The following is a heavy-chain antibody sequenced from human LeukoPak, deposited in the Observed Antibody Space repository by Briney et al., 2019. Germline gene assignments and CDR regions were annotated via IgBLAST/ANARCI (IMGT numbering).Heavy chain of an antibody. CDR2: IYYSGST. CDR3: ARGLPVADGHFDY. D-gene: IGHD2-15*01. V-gene: IGHV4-59*01. J-gene: IGHJ4*02. Sequence: SETLSLTCTVSGGSISSYYWSWIRQPPGKGLEWIGYIYYSGSTNYNPFLKSRVTISVDTSKNQFSLKLSSVTAADTAVYYCARGLPVADGHFDYWGQGTLVTVSS. CDR1: GGSISSYY.